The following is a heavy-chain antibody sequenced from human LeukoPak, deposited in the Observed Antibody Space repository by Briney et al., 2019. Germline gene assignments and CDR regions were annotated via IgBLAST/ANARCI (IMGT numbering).Heavy chain of an antibody. V-gene: IGHV3-15*01. CDR3: TTGTWIQLWLADY. Sequence: GGSLRLSCKGSGFTFTNACMSWVRLAPEKGLEWVGHIKSQTDGGTTDYAAPVKGRFTISRDDPKNTLYLQLNSLKTEDTAVYYCTTGTWIQLWLADYWGQGTLVTVSS. D-gene: IGHD5-18*01. J-gene: IGHJ4*02. CDR2: IKSQTDGGTT. CDR1: GFTFTNAC.